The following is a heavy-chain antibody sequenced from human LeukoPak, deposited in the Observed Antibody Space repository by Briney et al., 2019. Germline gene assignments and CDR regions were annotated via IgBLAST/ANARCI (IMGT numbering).Heavy chain of an antibody. CDR1: GGTFSSYA. CDR2: IIPILGIA. Sequence: GSSVKVSCKASGGTFSSYAISWVRQAPGQGLEWMGRIIPILGIANYAQKFQGRVTITADKSTSTAYMELSSLRSEDTAVYYCARDWAQFYDILTGYYVRVNAFDIWGQGTMVTVSS. J-gene: IGHJ3*02. V-gene: IGHV1-69*04. D-gene: IGHD3-9*01. CDR3: ARDWAQFYDILTGYYVRVNAFDI.